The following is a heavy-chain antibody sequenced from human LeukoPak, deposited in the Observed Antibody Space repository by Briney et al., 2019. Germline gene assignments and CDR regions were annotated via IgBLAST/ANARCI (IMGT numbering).Heavy chain of an antibody. Sequence: PSETLSLTCTVSGGSISSSSYHWGWIRQPPGKGLEWIGSIYYSGSTYYNPSLKSRVTISVDTSKNQFSLKLSSVTAADTAVYYCARLSPGYYYMDVWGKGTTVTISS. CDR3: ARLSPGYYYMDV. V-gene: IGHV4-39*01. D-gene: IGHD3-10*01. CDR2: IYYSGST. J-gene: IGHJ6*03. CDR1: GGSISSSSYH.